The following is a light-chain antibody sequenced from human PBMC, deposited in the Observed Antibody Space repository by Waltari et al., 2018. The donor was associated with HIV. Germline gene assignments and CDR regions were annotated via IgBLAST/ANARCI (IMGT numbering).Light chain of an antibody. V-gene: IGLV2-8*01. CDR2: EVT. Sequence: QSALTPPPSASGSPGQSVTISCTRTSSDVGGYKYVSWYQQHPGKAPKLIIFEVTKRPAGVPNRFSGSKSGNTASLTVSGLQADDEADYYCCSYTGYNDFLFGAGTKLTVL. CDR1: SSDVGGYKY. J-gene: IGLJ3*02. CDR3: CSYTGYNDFL.